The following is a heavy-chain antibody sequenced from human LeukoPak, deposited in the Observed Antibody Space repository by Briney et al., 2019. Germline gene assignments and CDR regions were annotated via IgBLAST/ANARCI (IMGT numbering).Heavy chain of an antibody. CDR2: IWYDGTKQ. CDR3: ARAPPTDWYFDL. Sequence: PGGSLRLSCAASGFTFSRYAMHWVRQAPGKGLEWVAAIWYDGTKQYYAESVQGRFTISRDDSTNTLYLEMNTLRAEDTAVYYCARAPPTDWYFDLWGRGTLVTVSS. CDR1: GFTFSRYA. V-gene: IGHV3-33*01. J-gene: IGHJ2*01.